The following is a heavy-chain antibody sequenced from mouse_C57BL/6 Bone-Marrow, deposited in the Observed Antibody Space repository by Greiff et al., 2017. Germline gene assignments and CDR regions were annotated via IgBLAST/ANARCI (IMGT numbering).Heavy chain of an antibody. D-gene: IGHD1-1*01. V-gene: IGHV1-64*01. CDR3: SRPLYLLRYYFDY. CDR2: INPNSGST. CDR1: GYTFTSYW. Sequence: QVQLQQPGAELVKPGASVKLSCKASGYTFTSYWMHWVKQRPGQGLEWIGMINPNSGSTNYNEKFKSKATLTVAKSSSTAYMQLSSLTSEDSAVYYCSRPLYLLRYYFDYWGQGTTLTVSA. J-gene: IGHJ2*01.